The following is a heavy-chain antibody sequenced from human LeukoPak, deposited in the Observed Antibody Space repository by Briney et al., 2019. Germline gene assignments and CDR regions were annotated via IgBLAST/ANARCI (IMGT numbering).Heavy chain of an antibody. D-gene: IGHD2-2*01. CDR3: AKAYRYCSSTSCYYYFDY. CDR1: GFTVSSNY. V-gene: IGHV3-23*01. CDR2: ISGSGGST. Sequence: GGSLRLSCAASGFTVSSNYMSWVRQAPGKGLEWVSAISGSGGSTYYADSVKGRFTISRDNSKNTLYLQMNSLRAEDTAVYYCAKAYRYCSSTSCYYYFDYWGQGTLVTVSS. J-gene: IGHJ4*02.